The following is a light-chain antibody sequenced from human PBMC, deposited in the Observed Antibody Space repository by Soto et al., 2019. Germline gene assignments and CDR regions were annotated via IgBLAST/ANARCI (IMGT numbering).Light chain of an antibody. V-gene: IGLV1-40*01. CDR2: GTT. Sequence: QSVLTQTPSVSGAPGQRVTISCTGRSSNIGAGYDVHWYQHLPGTAPKLLIYGTTNRPSGVPDRFSGSKSGISASLAITGLQAEDKADYYCHSYDSSLSASVFGAGTKVTVL. J-gene: IGLJ1*01. CDR1: SSNIGAGYD. CDR3: HSYDSSLSASV.